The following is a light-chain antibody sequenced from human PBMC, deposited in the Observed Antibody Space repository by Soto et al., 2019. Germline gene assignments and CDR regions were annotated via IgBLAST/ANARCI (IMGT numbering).Light chain of an antibody. J-gene: IGLJ3*02. CDR1: SSNIGAGYD. CDR3: QSYDSSLSAWV. CDR2: GDN. Sequence: QSVLTQPPSVSGAPGQRVTISCTGSSSNIGAGYDVHWYQQLPGTAPKLLIYGDNNRPSGVPDRFSSSKSDTSASLAITGLQAEDEADYYCQSYDSSLSAWVFGGGTKLTVL. V-gene: IGLV1-40*01.